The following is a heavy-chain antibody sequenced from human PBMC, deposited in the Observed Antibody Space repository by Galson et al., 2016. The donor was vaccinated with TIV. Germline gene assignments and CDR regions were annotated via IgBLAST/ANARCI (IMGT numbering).Heavy chain of an antibody. Sequence: SVKVSCKASGGTFSSYAISWVRQAPGQGLEWMGGIIGMSGTTNCAQKFQGRVTITADEITSTAYMELSSLGSDDTAVYFCARGETYYDSKYFHHWGQGTLVTVSS. V-gene: IGHV1-69*13. CDR2: IIGMSGTT. CDR1: GGTFSSYA. J-gene: IGHJ1*01. CDR3: ARGETYYDSKYFHH. D-gene: IGHD3-22*01.